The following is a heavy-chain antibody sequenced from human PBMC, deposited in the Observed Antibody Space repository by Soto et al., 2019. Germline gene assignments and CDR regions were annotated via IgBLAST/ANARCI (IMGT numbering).Heavy chain of an antibody. CDR3: ARDRRGGSYRLYYFDY. D-gene: IGHD1-26*01. V-gene: IGHV1-69*06. CDR2: IIPIFGTA. J-gene: IGHJ4*02. CDR1: GGTFSSYA. Sequence: SVKVSCKASGGTFSSYAISWVRQAPGQGLEWMGGIIPIFGTANYAQKFQGRVTITADKSTSTAYMELSSLRSEDTAVYYCARDRRGGSYRLYYFDYWGQGTLVTVSS.